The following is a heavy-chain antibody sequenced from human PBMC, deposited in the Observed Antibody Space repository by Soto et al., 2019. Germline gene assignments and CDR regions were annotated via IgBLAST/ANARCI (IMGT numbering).Heavy chain of an antibody. CDR2: ISGSGGIT. Sequence: EVQLLESGGGLVQPGGSRRLSCAASGFTFSNYAMTWVRQAPGMGLEWVSSISGSGGITYYADSVKGRFTISRDNSKDQVYLQMNSLGAEDTARYYCATRAYCLSAECREGYFGMDVWGQGTTVTVSS. V-gene: IGHV3-23*01. CDR3: ATRAYCLSAECREGYFGMDV. D-gene: IGHD2-21*01. J-gene: IGHJ6*02. CDR1: GFTFSNYA.